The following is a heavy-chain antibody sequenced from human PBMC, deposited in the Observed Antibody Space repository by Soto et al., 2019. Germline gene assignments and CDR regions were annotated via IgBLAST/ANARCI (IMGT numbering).Heavy chain of an antibody. Sequence: SETLSLTCSVFVLAIMDCDCYWSWIRQPPGKGLEWIGYIFYSGSTNYSPSLKSRLSISVDTSKNQFSLKLNSLTAADTAVYYCARVNLKGAAYFFDYWGHGTLVTVSS. J-gene: IGHJ4*01. V-gene: IGHV4-30-4*01. D-gene: IGHD3-9*01. CDR1: VLAIMDCDCY. CDR3: ARVNLKGAAYFFDY. CDR2: IFYSGST.